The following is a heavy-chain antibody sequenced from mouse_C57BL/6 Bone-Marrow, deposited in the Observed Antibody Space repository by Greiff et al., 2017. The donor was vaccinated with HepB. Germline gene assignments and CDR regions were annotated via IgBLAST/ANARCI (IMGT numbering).Heavy chain of an antibody. J-gene: IGHJ4*01. V-gene: IGHV1-22*01. CDR1: GYTFTDYN. D-gene: IGHD1-1*01. CDR2: INPNNGGT. Sequence: DVKLQESGPELVKPGASVKMSCKASGYTFTDYNMHWVKQSHGKSLEWIGYINPNNGGTSYNQKFKGKATLTVNKSSSTAYMELRSLTSEDSAVYYCTVGWTGAMDYWGQGTSVTVSS. CDR3: TVGWTGAMDY.